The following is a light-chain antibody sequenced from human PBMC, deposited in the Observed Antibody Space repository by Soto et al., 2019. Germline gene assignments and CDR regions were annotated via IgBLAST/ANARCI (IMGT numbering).Light chain of an antibody. CDR2: DAS. V-gene: IGKV1-5*01. Sequence: DIQMTQSPSTLSASVGDRVTITCRASQSISSWLAWYQQKPGKAPKLLIYDASSLESGVTSRFSGSRSGTEFTLTISSLQPDDFATYYCQQSFSPLTFGGGTPQLTFGGGTKVDIK. CDR1: QSISSW. J-gene: IGKJ4*01. CDR3: QQSFSPLTFGGGTPQLT.